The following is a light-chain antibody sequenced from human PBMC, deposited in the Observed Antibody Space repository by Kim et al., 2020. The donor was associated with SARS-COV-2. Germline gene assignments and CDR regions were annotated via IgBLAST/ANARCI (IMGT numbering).Light chain of an antibody. CDR1: QSVDRW. J-gene: IGKJ2*03. CDR3: QQYSTYSYS. Sequence: STWIGHRVSIACRAGQSVDRWLAWYQQRPGKAPKLLIYDATDLKSGVPSRFSGRGSGTEFSLTITSLQPDDFGTYYCQQYSTYSYSLGQGTKLEI. CDR2: DAT. V-gene: IGKV1-5*01.